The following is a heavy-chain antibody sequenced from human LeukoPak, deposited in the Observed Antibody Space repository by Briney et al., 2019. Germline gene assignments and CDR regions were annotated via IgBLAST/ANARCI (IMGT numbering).Heavy chain of an antibody. V-gene: IGHV1-2*06. CDR3: ARTPLAGLERVDGFDY. Sequence: ASVKVSCKASGYTFIGYYIHWVRQAPGQGLEWMGRINPNSGGTSYAQKFQGRVTMTKDTSITTAYMDLSSLRSDDTAVYYCARTPLAGLERVDGFDYWGQGILVTVS. CDR2: INPNSGGT. D-gene: IGHD6-19*01. J-gene: IGHJ4*02. CDR1: GYTFIGYY.